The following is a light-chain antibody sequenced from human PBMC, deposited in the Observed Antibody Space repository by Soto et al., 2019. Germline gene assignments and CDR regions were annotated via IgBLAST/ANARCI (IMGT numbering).Light chain of an antibody. CDR2: DAS. CDR3: QQYGSSRT. V-gene: IGKV3-20*01. CDR1: QSVSSTY. Sequence: EIVLTQSPGTLSLSPGARATLSCRASQSVSSTYLAWYQQKPGQAPRLLIYDASSRATGIPDRFSGSGSGTDFTLTISRLEPEDFAVFYCQQYGSSRTFGQGTKVEI. J-gene: IGKJ1*01.